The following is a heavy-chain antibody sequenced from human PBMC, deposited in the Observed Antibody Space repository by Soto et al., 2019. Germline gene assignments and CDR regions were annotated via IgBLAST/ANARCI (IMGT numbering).Heavy chain of an antibody. CDR3: ARLHNERCGDDTFDT. D-gene: IGHD3-10*01. J-gene: IGHJ3*02. CDR2: IHYSGKT. Sequence: QLQLQESGPGLVKPSETLSLTCTVSSGSFSSGNYYWGWIRQPPGKGLEWIANIHYSGKTYYSPYLQSRVPISVDTSKKQFSLNLNSVTAADTAVYYCARLHNERCGDDTFDTWGQGTMVTVSS. CDR1: SGSFSSGNYY. V-gene: IGHV4-39*01.